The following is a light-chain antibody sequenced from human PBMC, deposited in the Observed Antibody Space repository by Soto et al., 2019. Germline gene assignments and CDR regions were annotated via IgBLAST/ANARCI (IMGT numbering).Light chain of an antibody. CDR1: SSDVGGYRY. Sequence: QSVLTQPASVSGSPGQSITISCTGTSSDVGGYRYVSWYQQHPGKAPKLMIYEVSNRPSGVSNRFSGSKSGNTASLTISGLQAEDEADYYCSSYRSNSSSWVFGGGTKVTVL. CDR2: EVS. J-gene: IGLJ3*02. V-gene: IGLV2-14*01. CDR3: SSYRSNSSSWV.